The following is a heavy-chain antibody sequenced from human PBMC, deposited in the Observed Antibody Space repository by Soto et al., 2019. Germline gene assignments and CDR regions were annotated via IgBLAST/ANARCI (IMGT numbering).Heavy chain of an antibody. D-gene: IGHD3-10*01. V-gene: IGHV3-30*18. J-gene: IGHJ6*02. CDR3: AKMGTMVRGVIGPYYYYYGMDV. CDR2: ISYDGSNK. CDR1: GFTFSSYG. Sequence: GGSLRLSCAASGFTFSSYGMHWFRQAPGKGLEWVAVISYDGSNKYYADSVKGRFTISRDNSKNTLYLQMNSLRAEDTAVYYCAKMGTMVRGVIGPYYYYYGMDVWGQGTTVTV.